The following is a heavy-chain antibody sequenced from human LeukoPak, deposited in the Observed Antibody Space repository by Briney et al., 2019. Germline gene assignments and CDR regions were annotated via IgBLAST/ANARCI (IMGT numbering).Heavy chain of an antibody. Sequence: GGSLRLSCAASGFTFSSYAMHWVRQAPGKGLEYVSAISSNGGSTYYANSVKGRFTISRDNSKNTLYLQMGSLRAEDMAVYYCARSLATNYYDSSGYPPWADYWGQGTLVTVSS. CDR2: ISSNGGST. J-gene: IGHJ4*02. D-gene: IGHD3-22*01. CDR3: ARSLATNYYDSSGYPPWADY. V-gene: IGHV3-64*01. CDR1: GFTFSSYA.